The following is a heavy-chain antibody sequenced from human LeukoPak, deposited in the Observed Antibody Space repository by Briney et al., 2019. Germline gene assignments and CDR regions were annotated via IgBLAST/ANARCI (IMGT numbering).Heavy chain of an antibody. Sequence: GGSLRLSCAASEFTFSSYSMNWVRQAPGKGLEWVSYITNSGNSKSYADSVKGRFTISRDNTKNSLYLQMNGLRAEDTAVYYCARIRSSGYLTFDYWGQGILVTVSS. CDR2: ITNSGNSK. V-gene: IGHV3-48*01. D-gene: IGHD3-22*01. CDR3: ARIRSSGYLTFDY. J-gene: IGHJ4*02. CDR1: EFTFSSYS.